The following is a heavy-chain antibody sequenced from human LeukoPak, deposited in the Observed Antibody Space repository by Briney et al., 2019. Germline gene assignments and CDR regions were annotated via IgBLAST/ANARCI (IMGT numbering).Heavy chain of an antibody. Sequence: PGGSLRLSCAVSGFSVSGYWMTWVRQAPGKGLEWVANIKQDGSEINYVDSVKGRFTISRDNAENSLFLQMNSLRVEDTAVYYCAREWQGGIAAAGTRIEGDYWGQGTLVAVSS. CDR1: GFSVSGYW. CDR2: IKQDGSEI. D-gene: IGHD6-13*01. CDR3: AREWQGGIAAAGTRIEGDY. J-gene: IGHJ4*02. V-gene: IGHV3-7*01.